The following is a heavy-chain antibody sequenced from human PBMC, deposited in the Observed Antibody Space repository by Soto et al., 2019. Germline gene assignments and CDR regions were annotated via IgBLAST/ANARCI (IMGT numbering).Heavy chain of an antibody. V-gene: IGHV6-1*01. CDR3: ARAGRPHCGGGSCYSV. CDR2: TYYRSKWYN. D-gene: IGHD2-15*01. J-gene: IGHJ4*02. Sequence: SQTLSLTCAISGDSVSSNSAALNWIRQSPSRGLEWLGRTYYRSKWYNDYAVSVKSRITINPDTSKNQFSLQLNSVTPEDTAVYYCARAGRPHCGGGSCYSVWGQGTLVTVSS. CDR1: GDSVSSNSAA.